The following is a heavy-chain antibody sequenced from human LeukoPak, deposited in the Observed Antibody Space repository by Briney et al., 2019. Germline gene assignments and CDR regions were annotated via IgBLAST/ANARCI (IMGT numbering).Heavy chain of an antibody. CDR1: GFTFDSYG. J-gene: IGHJ4*02. D-gene: IGHD2-2*01. V-gene: IGHV3-21*01. Sequence: PGGPLRLSCAASGFTFDSYGMNWVRQAPGKGLEWISSISSSSSYIYYADSVKGRFTISRDNAKNSLYLQMNSLRAEDTAVYYCARAYCSSTRCSYYFDSWGQGTLVTVSS. CDR3: ARAYCSSTRCSYYFDS. CDR2: ISSSSSYI.